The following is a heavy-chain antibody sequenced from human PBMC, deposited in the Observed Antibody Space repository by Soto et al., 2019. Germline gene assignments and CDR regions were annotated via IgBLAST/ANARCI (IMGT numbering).Heavy chain of an antibody. CDR3: ARDHYYDSTGYYDY. D-gene: IGHD3-22*01. Sequence: QVQLQESGPRLVKPSETLSLTCAVSGGSITSYFWSWIRQPPGKGLEWIGYIYYSGSTKYNPSLRSRVTMSVDTSKSQCSLKLTSVTAADTAVYYCARDHYYDSTGYYDYWGQGTLVTVSS. J-gene: IGHJ4*02. V-gene: IGHV4-59*01. CDR1: GGSITSYF. CDR2: IYYSGST.